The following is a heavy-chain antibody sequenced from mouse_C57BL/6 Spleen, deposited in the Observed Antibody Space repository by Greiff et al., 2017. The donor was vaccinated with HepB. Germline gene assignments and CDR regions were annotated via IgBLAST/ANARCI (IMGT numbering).Heavy chain of an antibody. J-gene: IGHJ1*03. CDR3: ARTYGSSHWYFDV. CDR2: IYPGSGST. D-gene: IGHD1-1*01. V-gene: IGHV1-55*01. CDR1: GYTFTSYW. Sequence: QVQLKQPGAELVKPGASVKMSCKASGYTFTSYWITWVKQRPGQGLEWIGDIYPGSGSTNYNEKFKSKATLTVDTSSSTAYMQLSSLTSEDSAVYYCARTYGSSHWYFDVWGTGTTVTVSS.